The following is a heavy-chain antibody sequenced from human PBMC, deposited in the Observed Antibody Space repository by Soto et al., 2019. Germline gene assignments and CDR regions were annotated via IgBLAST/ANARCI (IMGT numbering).Heavy chain of an antibody. V-gene: IGHV4-4*07. CDR2: IYTSGST. CDR1: GGSISSYY. J-gene: IGHJ4*02. Sequence: PSETLSLTCTVSGGSISSYYWSWIRQPAGKGLEWIGRIYTSGSTNYNPSLKSRVTMSVDTSKNQFSLKLSSVTAADTAVYYCARARQQEYYDGSGSSGYYFDYWGQGTLVTVSS. CDR3: ARARQQEYYDGSGSSGYYFDY. D-gene: IGHD3-22*01.